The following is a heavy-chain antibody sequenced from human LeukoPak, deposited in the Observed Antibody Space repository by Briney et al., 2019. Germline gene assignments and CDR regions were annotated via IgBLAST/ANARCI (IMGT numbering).Heavy chain of an antibody. CDR3: ARQRGGQYEDAFDI. CDR1: GYTFTSSY. Sequence: ASVTVSCKASGYTFTSSYMHWVRQAPGQGLEWMGIINPSGGTTIYAQKFQGRVTMTRDTSTSTVYMELSSLRSEDTAVYYCARQRGGQYEDAFDIWGQGTMVTVSS. J-gene: IGHJ3*02. D-gene: IGHD2-8*01. V-gene: IGHV1-46*01. CDR2: INPSGGTT.